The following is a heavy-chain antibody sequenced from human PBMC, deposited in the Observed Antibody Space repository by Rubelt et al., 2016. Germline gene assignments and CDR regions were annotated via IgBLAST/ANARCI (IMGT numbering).Heavy chain of an antibody. CDR2: IHSNGDT. Sequence: QVQLQESGPGLVKPSETLSLTCSVSDDSMNEYYWAWIRPPPGEGLEWVAYIHSNGDTQYSPSLKSRLVVSIDTSKHQLSLKWTSVTAADTAIYYCARAGRPGEGFGDHWGQGTLVTVSS. CDR3: ARAGRPGEGFGDH. J-gene: IGHJ4*02. V-gene: IGHV4-4*08. D-gene: IGHD7-27*01. CDR1: DDSMNEYY.